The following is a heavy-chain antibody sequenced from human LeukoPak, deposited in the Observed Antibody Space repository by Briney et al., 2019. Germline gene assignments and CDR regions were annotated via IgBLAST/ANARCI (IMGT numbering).Heavy chain of an antibody. CDR2: IYSSGST. V-gene: IGHV4-4*07. CDR3: ARMGEADYDGSSDRFDF. J-gene: IGHJ5*01. Sequence: SETLSLTCRVSGGSISSYYWSWIRQSAGKGLEWIGRIYSSGSTSYNPSRKGRVTMSVDTSKNHFSLRLSTETAADTAVYYCARMGEADYDGSSDRFDFCARGTVAMVS. D-gene: IGHD3-22*01. CDR1: GGSISSYY.